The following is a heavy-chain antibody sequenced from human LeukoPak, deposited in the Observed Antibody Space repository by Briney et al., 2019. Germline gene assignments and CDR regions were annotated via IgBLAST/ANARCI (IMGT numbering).Heavy chain of an antibody. CDR2: ISSSSSTI. J-gene: IGHJ6*03. V-gene: IGHV3-48*01. Sequence: GRSLRLSCAASGFTFSSYSMNWVRQAPGKGLEWVSYISSSSSTIYYADSVKGRFTISRDNAKNSLYLQMNSLRAEDTAVYYCARLVPGYYMDVWGKGTTVTVSS. D-gene: IGHD4/OR15-4a*01. CDR1: GFTFSSYS. CDR3: ARLVPGYYMDV.